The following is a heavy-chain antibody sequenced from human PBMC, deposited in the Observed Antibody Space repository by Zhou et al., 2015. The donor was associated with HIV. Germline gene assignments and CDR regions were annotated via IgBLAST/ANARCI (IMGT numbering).Heavy chain of an antibody. V-gene: IGHV1-3*01. CDR2: LNAANGNT. CDR1: GYTFTRND. Sequence: QVQLVQSGAEVKKPGSSVKVSCKASGYTFTRNDILWVRQAPGQGLEWMGWLNAANGNTRYSQQFRGRITITRDTSASTAYMELASLRSEDTAVYYCARDLGSTRWYWGWFDPWGQGTLVTVSS. J-gene: IGHJ5*02. D-gene: IGHD6-13*01. CDR3: ARDLGSTRWYWGWFDP.